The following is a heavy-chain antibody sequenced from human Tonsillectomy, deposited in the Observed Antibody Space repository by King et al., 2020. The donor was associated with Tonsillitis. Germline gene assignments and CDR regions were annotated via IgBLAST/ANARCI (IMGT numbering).Heavy chain of an antibody. V-gene: IGHV1-46*03. J-gene: IGHJ3*02. CDR2: INPGGGTT. CDR3: ARDPITGTGAFDI. CDR1: GYTFTNYY. Sequence: VQLVESGAEVKKPGASVKVSCTASGYTFTNYYLHWVRQAPGQGLEWMGIINPGGGTTISAQKFQGRVTMTRDTSTSTVDMELSSLRSDDTAVYYCARDPITGTGAFDIWGQGTTVTVSS. D-gene: IGHD3-10*01.